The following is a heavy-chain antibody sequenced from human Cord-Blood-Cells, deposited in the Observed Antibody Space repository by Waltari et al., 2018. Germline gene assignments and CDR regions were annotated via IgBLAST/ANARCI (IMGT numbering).Heavy chain of an antibody. CDR3: ARGRWYFDL. J-gene: IGHJ2*01. Sequence: QVQLVESGGGVVQPGRSLRLSCADSGFTFSSYAMHWVRQAPGKGLEWVAVISYDGSNKYYADSVKGRFTISRDNSKNTLYLQMNSLRAEDTAVYYCARGRWYFDLWGRGTLVTVSS. V-gene: IGHV3-30-3*01. CDR2: ISYDGSNK. CDR1: GFTFSSYA.